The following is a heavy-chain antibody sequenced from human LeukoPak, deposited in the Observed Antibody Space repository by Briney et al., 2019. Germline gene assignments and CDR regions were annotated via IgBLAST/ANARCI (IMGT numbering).Heavy chain of an antibody. CDR3: ARDRSDGSGYYGYYFDY. CDR2: INYSGST. V-gene: IGHV4-39*07. Sequence: PSETLSLTCAVSGGSISSSSHYRGWIRQPPGKGLEWIASINYSGSTDYNPSLRSRVTISVYTSKNQFSLRLSSVTAADTAVYYCARDRSDGSGYYGYYFDYWGQGTLVSVSS. D-gene: IGHD3-22*01. J-gene: IGHJ4*02. CDR1: GGSISSSSHY.